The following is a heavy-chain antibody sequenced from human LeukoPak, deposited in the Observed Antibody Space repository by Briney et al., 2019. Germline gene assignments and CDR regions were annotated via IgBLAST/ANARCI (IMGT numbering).Heavy chain of an antibody. CDR2: ISHDGSFE. D-gene: IGHD3-10*01. J-gene: IGHJ4*02. CDR1: GFTFSSYG. CDR3: ARPQGSGSYYFDY. V-gene: IGHV3-30*03. Sequence: GRSLRLSCAASGFTFSSYGMHWVRQAPGKGLEWVGTISHDGSFEFYADSVKGRFTISRDSSKSTLYLQMNSLRAEDTAVCYCARPQGSGSYYFDYWGQGTLVTVSS.